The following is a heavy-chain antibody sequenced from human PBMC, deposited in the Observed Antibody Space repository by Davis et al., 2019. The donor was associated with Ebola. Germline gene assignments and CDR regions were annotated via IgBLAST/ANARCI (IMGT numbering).Heavy chain of an antibody. CDR2: IYSGGSR. CDR3: ASGFGNYLNY. V-gene: IGHV3-53*01. J-gene: IGHJ4*02. CDR1: GFTVSSNY. D-gene: IGHD3-10*01. Sequence: GESLKISCAVSGFTVSSNYMNWVRQAPGKGLEWVSVIYSGGSRYYTDSVKGRFTISRDTSKNMLYPQMNSLRAEDTAVYFCASGFGNYLNYWGQGTLVTVSS.